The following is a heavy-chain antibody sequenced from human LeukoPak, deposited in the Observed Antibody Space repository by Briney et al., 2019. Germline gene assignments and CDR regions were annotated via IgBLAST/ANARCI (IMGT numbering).Heavy chain of an antibody. CDR1: GLTFSDYY. CDR3: ARSTGYSYGYRLDY. CDR2: ISSSSSYT. J-gene: IGHJ4*02. D-gene: IGHD5-18*01. Sequence: RGSLRLSCAASGLTFSDYYMSWIRQAPGKGLEWVSYISSSSSYTNYADSVKGRFTISRDNAKNSLYLQMNSLRAEDTAVYYCARSTGYSYGYRLDYWGQGTLVTVSS. V-gene: IGHV3-11*06.